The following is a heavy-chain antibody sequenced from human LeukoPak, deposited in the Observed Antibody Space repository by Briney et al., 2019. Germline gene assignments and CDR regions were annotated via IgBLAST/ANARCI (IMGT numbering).Heavy chain of an antibody. J-gene: IGHJ2*01. CDR1: GDSVSSTSAA. Sequence: SQTLSLTCAISGDSVSSTSAAWNWIRQSPSRVLEWLGRTYYRSKWKSDYAVSVKSRITIKPDTSKNQFSLQLNSVTPDDTAMYYCARTRGHLDLWGRGTLVTVSS. CDR3: ARTRGHLDL. V-gene: IGHV6-1*01. CDR2: TYYRSKWKS.